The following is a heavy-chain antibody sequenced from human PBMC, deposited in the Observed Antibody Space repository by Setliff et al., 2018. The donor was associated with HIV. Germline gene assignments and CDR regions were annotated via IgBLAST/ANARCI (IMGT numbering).Heavy chain of an antibody. CDR2: ISGYSGHT. D-gene: IGHD4-17*01. V-gene: IGHV1-18*01. Sequence: ASVKVSCKTSGYTFSDYDVAWVRQAPGQGLEWMGWISGYSGHTSYAQNFQGIVTMTTETATSTDYMEVRSLRSDDTDVYYCARTDYGGNSGGNYFDYCGQGSLVTVSS. CDR3: ARTDYGGNSGGNYFDY. J-gene: IGHJ4*02. CDR1: GYTFSDYD.